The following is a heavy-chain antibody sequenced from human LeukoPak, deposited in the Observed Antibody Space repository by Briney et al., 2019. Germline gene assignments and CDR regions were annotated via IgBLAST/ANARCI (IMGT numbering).Heavy chain of an antibody. D-gene: IGHD2-15*01. CDR2: IGTSADS. CDR1: GFIFRTYK. CDR3: VRDGDYYDY. V-gene: IGHV3-13*01. Sequence: GGSLRLSCAASGFIFRTYKMHWVRQATGGGLEWVASIGTSADSYHAESVKGRFTTSRDDAKSFLYLQMNNLRAGDTALYYCVRDGDYYDYWGQGTLVTVSS. J-gene: IGHJ4*02.